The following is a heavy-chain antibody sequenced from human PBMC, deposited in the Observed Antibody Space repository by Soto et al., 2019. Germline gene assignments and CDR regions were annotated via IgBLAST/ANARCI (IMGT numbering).Heavy chain of an antibody. CDR3: AKDAYCSSTSCYLFSWFDP. D-gene: IGHD2-2*01. Sequence: GGSTELSIAASGFTFGDYAMHWVRQAPGKGLEWVSGISWNSGSIGYADSVKGRFTISRDNAKNSLYLQMNSLRAEDTALYYCAKDAYCSSTSCYLFSWFDPWGQGTLVTVSS. J-gene: IGHJ5*02. V-gene: IGHV3-9*01. CDR1: GFTFGDYA. CDR2: ISWNSGSI.